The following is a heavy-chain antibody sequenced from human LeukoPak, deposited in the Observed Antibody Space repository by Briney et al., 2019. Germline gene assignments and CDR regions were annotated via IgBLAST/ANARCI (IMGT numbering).Heavy chain of an antibody. CDR3: ARGPHRRTYDRDNWFDP. V-gene: IGHV1-46*01. Sequence: ASVKVSCKASGYTFTSYYMYWVRQAPGQGLEWMGIINPSGDNTNYAQKFQGRVTMARDMSTTTVYMELSSLRSEDTAVYYCARGPHRRTYDRDNWFDPWGQGTLVTVSS. D-gene: IGHD3-3*01. CDR2: INPSGDNT. CDR1: GYTFTSYY. J-gene: IGHJ5*02.